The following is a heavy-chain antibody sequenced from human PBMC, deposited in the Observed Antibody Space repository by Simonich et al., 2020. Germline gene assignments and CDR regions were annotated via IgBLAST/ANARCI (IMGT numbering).Heavy chain of an antibody. D-gene: IGHD3-9*01. CDR2: IKQDGSEK. Sequence: EVQLVESGGGLVQPGGSLRLSCAASGFTFSSYWMSWVRQATGKGLGWVANIKQDGSEKYYVDSVKGRFTISRDNAKNSLYLQMNSLRAEDTAVYYCACLGTGDAFDIWGQGTMVTVSS. CDR1: GFTFSSYW. J-gene: IGHJ3*02. V-gene: IGHV3-7*01. CDR3: ACLGTGDAFDI.